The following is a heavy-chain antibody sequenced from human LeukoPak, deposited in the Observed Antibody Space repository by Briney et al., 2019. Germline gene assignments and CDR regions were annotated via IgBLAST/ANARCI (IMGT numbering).Heavy chain of an antibody. CDR3: ARVRAYYGSGSYSLDYYYYYMDV. J-gene: IGHJ6*03. Sequence: SETLSLTCTVSGGSISSGGYYWSWIRQHPGKGLEWIGYIYYSGITYYNPSLKSRVTISVDTSKNQFSLKLSSVTAADTAVYYCARVRAYYGSGSYSLDYYYYYMDVWGKGTTVTVSS. CDR2: IYYSGIT. D-gene: IGHD3-10*01. V-gene: IGHV4-31*03. CDR1: GGSISSGGYY.